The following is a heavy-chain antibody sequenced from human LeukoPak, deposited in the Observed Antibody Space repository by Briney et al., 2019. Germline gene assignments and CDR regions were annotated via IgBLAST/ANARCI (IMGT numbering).Heavy chain of an antibody. V-gene: IGHV7-4-1*02. CDR3: ARDGSYSPRCWFDP. D-gene: IGHD1-26*01. CDR1: GYTFTTYA. CDR2: INTNTGNP. Sequence: ASVKVSCKASGYTFTTYAMNWVRQAPGQGLEWMGWINTNTGNPTYAQGFTGRFVFSLDTSVSTAYLQISCLKAEDAAVYYCARDGSYSPRCWFDPWGQGTLVTVSS. J-gene: IGHJ5*02.